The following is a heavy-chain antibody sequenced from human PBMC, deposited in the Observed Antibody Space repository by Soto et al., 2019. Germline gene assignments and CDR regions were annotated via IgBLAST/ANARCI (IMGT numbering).Heavy chain of an antibody. CDR3: AGEGLRYFDWLFWFDP. V-gene: IGHV3-30-3*01. CDR1: GFTFSSYA. D-gene: IGHD3-9*01. J-gene: IGHJ5*02. CDR2: ISYDGSNK. Sequence: QVQLVESGGGVVQPGRSLRLSCAASGFTFSSYAMHWVRQAPGKGLEWVAVISYDGSNKYYADSVKGRFTISRDNSKNTLYLQMNSLRAEDTAVYYCAGEGLRYFDWLFWFDPWGQGTLVTVSS.